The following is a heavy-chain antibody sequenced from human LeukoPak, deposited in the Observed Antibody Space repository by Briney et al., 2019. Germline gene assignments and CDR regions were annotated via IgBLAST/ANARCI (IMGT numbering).Heavy chain of an antibody. D-gene: IGHD3-10*01. CDR1: GFTFSTNW. CDR3: AKRGSGRSGFDY. V-gene: IGHV3-74*01. Sequence: GGSLRLSCAASGFTFSTNWMHWVRQAPGEGLVWVSRINGDGSTTRYADSVEGRFTISRDNSKNTLYLQMNSLRGEDTALYYCAKRGSGRSGFDYWGQGTLVTVSS. CDR2: INGDGSTT. J-gene: IGHJ4*02.